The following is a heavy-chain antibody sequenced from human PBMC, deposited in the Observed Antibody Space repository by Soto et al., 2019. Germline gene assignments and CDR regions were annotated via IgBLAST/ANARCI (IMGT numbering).Heavy chain of an antibody. J-gene: IGHJ4*02. D-gene: IGHD3-3*01. CDR2: ISSSSSTI. V-gene: IGHV3-48*01. CDR1: GFTFSSYS. Sequence: GGSLRLSCAASGFTFSSYSMNWVRQAPGKGLEWVSYISSSSSTIYYADSVKGRFTISRDNAKNSLYLQMNSLRAEDTAVYYCARGRVEDFWSPKAAGVTFDYWGQGTLVTVSS. CDR3: ARGRVEDFWSPKAAGVTFDY.